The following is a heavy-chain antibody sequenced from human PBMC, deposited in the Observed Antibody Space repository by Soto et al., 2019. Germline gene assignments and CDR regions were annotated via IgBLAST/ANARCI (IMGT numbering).Heavy chain of an antibody. D-gene: IGHD3-22*01. J-gene: IGHJ4*02. CDR2: IDPSDSQA. CDR3: ARQIYDSDTGPNFQYYFDS. V-gene: IGHV5-10-1*01. CDR1: GYSFAGYW. Sequence: ESLKISCKGSGYSFAGYWITWVRQKPGKGLEWMGRIDPSDSQAYYSPSFRGHVTISVTKSITTVFLQWSSLRASDTAMYYCARQIYDSDTGPNFQYYFDSWGQGTPVTVSS.